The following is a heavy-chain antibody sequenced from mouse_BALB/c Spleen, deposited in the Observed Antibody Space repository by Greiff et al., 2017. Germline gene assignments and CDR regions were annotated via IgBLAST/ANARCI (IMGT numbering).Heavy chain of an antibody. CDR2: ISSGSSTI. CDR1: GFPFSCFG. Sequence: EVQLVESGGGLVQPGGSRELSCAASGFPFSCFGMHWVRPAPEEGVVLVAYISSGSSTIYYADTVKGRFTISRDNPKNTLFLQMTSLRSEDTAMYYCARSCYDCVYWYFDVWGAGTTVTVSS. J-gene: IGHJ1*01. D-gene: IGHD2-4*01. CDR3: ARSCYDCVYWYFDV. V-gene: IGHV5-17*02.